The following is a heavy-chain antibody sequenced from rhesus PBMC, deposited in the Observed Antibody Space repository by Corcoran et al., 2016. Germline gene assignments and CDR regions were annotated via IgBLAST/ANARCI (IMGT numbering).Heavy chain of an antibody. CDR3: ARVGGGGAFGF. J-gene: IGHJ3*01. Sequence: QVTLKESGPALVKPTQTLTLTCTFSGFSISTSGTGVGWIRQPPGKALEWLASIYWNDSKYYSTSLKSWLTISEDTSKDQVVRTMTNMDPVDTATYYCARVGGGGAFGFWGQGLGVTVSS. CDR2: IYWNDSK. V-gene: IGHV2-95*01. D-gene: IGHD6-37*01. CDR1: GFSISTSGTG.